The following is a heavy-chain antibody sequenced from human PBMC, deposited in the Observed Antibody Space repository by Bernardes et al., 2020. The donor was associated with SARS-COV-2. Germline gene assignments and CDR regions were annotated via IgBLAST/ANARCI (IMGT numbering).Heavy chain of an antibody. Sequence: GGSLRLSCAASGFTFRSSPMNWVRQAPGKGLEWVSYISGGGGSTYYADSVKGRFTISSDNSKNTLYLQMNSLRADDTAVYYCSSWYGGFDPWGQGTLVTVSS. CDR3: SSWYGGFDP. J-gene: IGHJ5*02. D-gene: IGHD6-13*01. CDR1: GFTFRSSP. CDR2: ISGGGGST. V-gene: IGHV3-23*01.